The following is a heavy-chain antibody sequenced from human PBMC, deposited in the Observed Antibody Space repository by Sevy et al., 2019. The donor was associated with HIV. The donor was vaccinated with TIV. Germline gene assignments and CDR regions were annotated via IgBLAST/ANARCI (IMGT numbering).Heavy chain of an antibody. J-gene: IGHJ4*02. V-gene: IGHV3-49*03. D-gene: IGHD2-2*01. CDR1: GFTFADYP. Sequence: GGSLRLSCAASGFTFADYPINWFRQAPGKGLEWVGFITSKSFGGSKEYGASFKGRFSISSADSKSIAYLQMNSLTTEDSAVYFCTRERGGAASRFDYWGQGTLVTVSS. CDR2: ITSKSFGGSK. CDR3: TRERGGAASRFDY.